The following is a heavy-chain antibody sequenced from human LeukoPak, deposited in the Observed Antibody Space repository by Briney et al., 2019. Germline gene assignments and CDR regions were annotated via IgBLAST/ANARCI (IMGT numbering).Heavy chain of an antibody. V-gene: IGHV4-34*01. Sequence: SETLSLTCAVYGGSFSGYYWSWIRQPPGKGLEWIGEINHSGSTNYNPSLKSRVTISVDTSKNQFSLKLSSVTAADTAVYYCAMGDYLLGPFDYWGQGTLVTVSS. CDR1: GGSFSGYY. CDR3: AMGDYLLGPFDY. CDR2: INHSGST. D-gene: IGHD4-17*01. J-gene: IGHJ4*02.